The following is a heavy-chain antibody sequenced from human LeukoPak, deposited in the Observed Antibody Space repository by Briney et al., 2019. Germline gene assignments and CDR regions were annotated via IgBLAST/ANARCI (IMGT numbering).Heavy chain of an antibody. V-gene: IGHV3-7*03. CDR3: AREIVVVVTAMIDY. CDR2: IKQDGSEK. J-gene: IGHJ4*02. Sequence: PGGSLRLSCAASGFTFSSYWMSWFRQAPGKGLEWVANIKQDGSEKYYVDSVKGRFTISRDNAKNSLYLQMNSLRAEDTAVYYCAREIVVVVTAMIDYWGQGTLVTVSS. CDR1: GFTFSSYW. D-gene: IGHD2-21*02.